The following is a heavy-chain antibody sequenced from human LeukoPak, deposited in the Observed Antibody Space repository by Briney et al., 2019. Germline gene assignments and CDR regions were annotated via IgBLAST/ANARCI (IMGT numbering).Heavy chain of an antibody. V-gene: IGHV4-59*01. J-gene: IGHJ3*02. CDR3: ARDYGGNSGLDAFDI. CDR1: GGSISSYY. CDR2: IYYSEST. D-gene: IGHD4-23*01. Sequence: PSETLSLTCTVSGGSISSYYWSWIRQPPGKGLEWIGYIYYSESTNYNPSLKSRVTISVDTSKNQFSLKLSSVTAADTAVYYCARDYGGNSGLDAFDIWGQGTMVTVSS.